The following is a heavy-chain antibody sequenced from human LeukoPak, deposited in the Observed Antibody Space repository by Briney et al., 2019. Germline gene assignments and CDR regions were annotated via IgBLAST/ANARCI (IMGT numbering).Heavy chain of an antibody. CDR1: GFTFSGYA. D-gene: IGHD3-10*01. V-gene: IGHV3-23*01. J-gene: IGHJ4*02. CDR2: ISSSGGST. Sequence: GGSLRLSSAASGFTFSGYAMTWVRQAPGKGLEWVSSISSSGGSTYYADSVRGRFTISRDNSKNTLYLQMNSLRAEDTAIYYCAKDLVTGSLDYWGQGTLVTVSS. CDR3: AKDLVTGSLDY.